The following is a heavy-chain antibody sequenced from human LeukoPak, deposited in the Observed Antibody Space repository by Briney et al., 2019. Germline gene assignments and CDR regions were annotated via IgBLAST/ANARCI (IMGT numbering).Heavy chain of an antibody. D-gene: IGHD3-22*01. CDR3: ARDNGYDSPSDY. CDR1: GYTFTTYG. J-gene: IGHJ4*02. Sequence: ASVKVSCKASGYTFTTYGITWVRQAPGHGLEWMGWISAYNSNTNYAQKLQGRVTITTETSTSTAYMELRSLRSDDTALYYCARDNGYDSPSDYWGQGTLVTVSS. CDR2: ISAYNSNT. V-gene: IGHV1-18*01.